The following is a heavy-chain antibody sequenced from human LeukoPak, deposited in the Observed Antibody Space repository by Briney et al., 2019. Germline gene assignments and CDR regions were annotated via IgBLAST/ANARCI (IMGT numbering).Heavy chain of an antibody. Sequence: ASVKVSCKVSGYTLTELSMHWVRQARGKGLEWMGGFDPEDGETIYAQKFQGRVTMTEDTSTDTAYMELSSLRSEDTAVYYCATGPGAVAGFDYWGQGTLVTVSS. D-gene: IGHD6-19*01. J-gene: IGHJ4*02. V-gene: IGHV1-24*01. CDR2: FDPEDGET. CDR3: ATGPGAVAGFDY. CDR1: GYTLTELS.